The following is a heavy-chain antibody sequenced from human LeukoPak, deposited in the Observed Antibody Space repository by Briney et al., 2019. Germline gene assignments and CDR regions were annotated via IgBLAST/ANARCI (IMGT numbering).Heavy chain of an antibody. CDR3: ARDNFYCGGDCYSGGSWFDP. CDR1: GGTFSSYA. D-gene: IGHD2-21*01. Sequence: GSSVKVSCKASGGTFSSYAISWVRQAPGQGLEWMGGIIPIFGTANYAQKFQGRVTITADESTSTAYMELSSLRSEDTAVCYCARDNFYCGGDCYSGGSWFDPWGQGTLVTVSS. V-gene: IGHV1-69*01. J-gene: IGHJ5*02. CDR2: IIPIFGTA.